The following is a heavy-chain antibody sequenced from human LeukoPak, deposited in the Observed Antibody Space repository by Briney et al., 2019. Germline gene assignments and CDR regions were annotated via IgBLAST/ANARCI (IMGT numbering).Heavy chain of an antibody. J-gene: IGHJ4*02. CDR2: ISYSGST. CDR3: ARDCSSTSCSFDS. Sequence: SEILSLTCTVSGGSISTNYWSWVRQPPGKGLEWIGYISYSGSTNYNPSLKSRVTMSVDTSKNQFSLKLSSVTAADTAVYYCARDCSSTSCSFDSWGQGTLVTVSS. V-gene: IGHV4-59*01. CDR1: GGSISTNY. D-gene: IGHD2-2*01.